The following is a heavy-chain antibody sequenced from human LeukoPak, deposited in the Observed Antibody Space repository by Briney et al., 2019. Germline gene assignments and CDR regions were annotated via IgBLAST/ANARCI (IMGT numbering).Heavy chain of an antibody. Sequence: PSETLCLTCTVPGGSIISYYWSCIRQPPGKGLEWIGYIYYIVSTNYNPSLKSRVTISVDTSKNQVSLKLRSVTAADTAVYYCASNYYGSGSLDYWGQGNLVLVSS. CDR3: ASNYYGSGSLDY. D-gene: IGHD3-10*01. CDR1: GGSIISYY. CDR2: IYYIVST. J-gene: IGHJ4*02. V-gene: IGHV4-59*08.